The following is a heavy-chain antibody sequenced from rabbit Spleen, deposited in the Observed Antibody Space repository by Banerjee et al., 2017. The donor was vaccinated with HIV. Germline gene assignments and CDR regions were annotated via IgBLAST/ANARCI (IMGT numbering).Heavy chain of an antibody. CDR1: GVSLNDKDV. D-gene: IGHD8-1*01. CDR3: ARDTASSFSSYGMDL. CDR2: IAAGSGRFT. V-gene: IGHV1S45*01. J-gene: IGHJ6*01. Sequence: EQLEESGGGLVKPEGSLTLTCKASGVSLNDKDVMCWVRQAPGRGLEWIACIAAGSGRFTYYASWAKGRFTISKTSSTTVTLQMTSLTAADTATYFCARDTASSFSSYGMDLWGPGTLVTVS.